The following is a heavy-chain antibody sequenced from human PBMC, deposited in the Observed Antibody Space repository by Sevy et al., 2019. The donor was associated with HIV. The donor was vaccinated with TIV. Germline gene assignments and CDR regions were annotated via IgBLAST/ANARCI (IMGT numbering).Heavy chain of an antibody. CDR1: GFTFNTYN. D-gene: IGHD3-22*01. Sequence: GGSLRLSCAVSGFTFNTYNMNWVRQAPGKGLERVSYISYTSTTIYYADSVRGRFTISRDNAKNTLYLQMNSLRDEDTAVYYCASSDATSRFGYYYFAMDFWCQGTSVTVSS. CDR3: ASSDATSRFGYYYFAMDF. J-gene: IGHJ6*02. V-gene: IGHV3-48*02. CDR2: ISYTSTTI.